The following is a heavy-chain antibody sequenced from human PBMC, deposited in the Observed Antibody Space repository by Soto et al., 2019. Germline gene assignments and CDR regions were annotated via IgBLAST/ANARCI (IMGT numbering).Heavy chain of an antibody. J-gene: IGHJ6*03. Sequence: EVQVVESGGGLIQPGGSLRLSCAASGFDFSKYNMDWVRQAPGKGLEWISYISNTSRTKFYADSVKGRFTISRDNARSSLFLEMNSLRDEDTAVYYCARDGNRGYDMDVWGHGTTVTVSS. CDR2: ISNTSRTK. D-gene: IGHD1-1*01. CDR1: GFDFSKYN. V-gene: IGHV3-48*02. CDR3: ARDGNRGYDMDV.